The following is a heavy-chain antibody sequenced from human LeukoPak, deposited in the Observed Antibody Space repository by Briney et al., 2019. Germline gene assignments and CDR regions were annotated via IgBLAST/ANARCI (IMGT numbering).Heavy chain of an antibody. CDR1: GGSISSYY. J-gene: IGHJ3*02. CDR2: IYYSGST. V-gene: IGHV4-59*08. Sequence: PSETLSLTCTVSGGSISSYYWSWIRQPPGKGLEWIGYIYYSGSTNYNPSLKSRVTISVDTSKNQFSLKLSSVTAADTAVYYCARRYYYDSSGYYGALDIWGQGTMVTVSS. D-gene: IGHD3-22*01. CDR3: ARRYYYDSSGYYGALDI.